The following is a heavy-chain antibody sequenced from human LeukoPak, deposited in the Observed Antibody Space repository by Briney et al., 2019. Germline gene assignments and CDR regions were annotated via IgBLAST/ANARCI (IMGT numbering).Heavy chain of an antibody. Sequence: GRSLRLSCAASGFTFSSYAMHWVRQAPGKGLEWVAVISYDGSNKYYADSVKGRFTISRDNSKNTLYLQMNSLRAEDTAVYYCAIPGDGYNYYFDYWGQGTLVTVSS. J-gene: IGHJ4*02. D-gene: IGHD5-24*01. CDR1: GFTFSSYA. CDR3: AIPGDGYNYYFDY. CDR2: ISYDGSNK. V-gene: IGHV3-30-3*01.